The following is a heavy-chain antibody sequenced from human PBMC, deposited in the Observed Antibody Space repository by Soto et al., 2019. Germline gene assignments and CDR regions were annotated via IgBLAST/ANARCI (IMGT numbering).Heavy chain of an antibody. CDR3: ARSWGGTVVVPAARLFDY. CDR2: IHDSGST. J-gene: IGHJ4*02. CDR1: RGSISSGAYY. Sequence: PSETLSLTCTVSRGSISSGAYYWSWIRQHPGKGLEWIGYIHDSGSTYYTPSLKSRVTISVDTSKNQFSLKLSSVTAADTAVYYCARSWGGTVVVPAARLFDYWRQRTLVTVSS. V-gene: IGHV4-31*02. D-gene: IGHD2-2*01.